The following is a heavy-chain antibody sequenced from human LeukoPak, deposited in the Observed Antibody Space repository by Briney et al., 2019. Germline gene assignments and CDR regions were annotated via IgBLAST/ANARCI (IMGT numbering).Heavy chain of an antibody. V-gene: IGHV3-23*01. D-gene: IGHD1-26*01. CDR2: ISGSGGST. CDR1: GFTFSSYA. CDR3: AKIAVGATSSPLDY. J-gene: IGHJ4*02. Sequence: GGSLRLSCAASGFTFSSYAMSWVRQAPGKGLECVSAISGSGGSTYYADSVTGRFTISRDNSKNTLYLQMNSLRVEDTALYFCAKIAVGATSSPLDYWGQGTLVTVSS.